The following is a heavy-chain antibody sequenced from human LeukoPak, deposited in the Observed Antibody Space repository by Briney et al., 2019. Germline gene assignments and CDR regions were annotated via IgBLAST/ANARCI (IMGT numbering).Heavy chain of an antibody. D-gene: IGHD3-10*01. CDR3: ARANYYGSGSLSAFDI. J-gene: IGHJ3*02. CDR2: IYYSGST. V-gene: IGHV4-39*07. Sequence: SETLSLTCTVSGGSISSSSYYWGWIRQPPGKGLEWIGSIYYSGSTYYNPSLKSRVTISVDTSKNQFSLRLSSVTAADTAVYYCARANYYGSGSLSAFDIWGQGTMVTVSS. CDR1: GGSISSSSYY.